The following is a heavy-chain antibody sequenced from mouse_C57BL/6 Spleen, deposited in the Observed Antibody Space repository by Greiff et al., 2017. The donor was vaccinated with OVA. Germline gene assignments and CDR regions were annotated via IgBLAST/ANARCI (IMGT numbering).Heavy chain of an antibody. CDR1: GFTFSDYG. Sequence: DVMLVESGGGLVKPGGSLKLSCAASGFTFSDYGMHWVRQAPEKGLEWVAYISSGSSTIYYADTVKGRFTISRDNAKNTLFLQMTSLRSEDTAMYYCARGYYSNFSWFAYWGQGTLVTVSA. CDR2: ISSGSSTI. CDR3: ARGYYSNFSWFAY. V-gene: IGHV5-17*01. D-gene: IGHD2-5*01. J-gene: IGHJ3*01.